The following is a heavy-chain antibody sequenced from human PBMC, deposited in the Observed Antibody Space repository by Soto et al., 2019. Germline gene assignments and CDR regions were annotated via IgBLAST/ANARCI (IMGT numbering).Heavy chain of an antibody. D-gene: IGHD6-6*01. J-gene: IGHJ4*02. V-gene: IGHV1-3*01. CDR3: ARGSPLSSSLAY. Sequence: GASVKVSCKASGYTFTSYSMHWLRQAPGQRLEWMGWINAGNGNTKYSQKFQGRVTITRDTSASTAYMELSSLRSEDTAVYYCARGSPLSSSLAYWGQGTLVTVSS. CDR2: INAGNGNT. CDR1: GYTFTSYS.